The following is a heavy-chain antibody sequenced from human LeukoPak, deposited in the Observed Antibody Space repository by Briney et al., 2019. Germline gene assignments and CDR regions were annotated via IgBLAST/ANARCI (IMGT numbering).Heavy chain of an antibody. CDR3: ARFGYVAAVDL. J-gene: IGHJ4*02. V-gene: IGHV3-7*01. CDR2: INPAGTEI. Sequence: GGSLRLSCAASGFSFSAYWMTWVRQAPGTGLEWVANINPAGTEIYYVDPVKGRFTISRDNAKNWLYLQMNSLRAKDTAVYYCARFGYVAAVDLWGQGTLVTVSS. CDR1: GFSFSAYW. D-gene: IGHD2-15*01.